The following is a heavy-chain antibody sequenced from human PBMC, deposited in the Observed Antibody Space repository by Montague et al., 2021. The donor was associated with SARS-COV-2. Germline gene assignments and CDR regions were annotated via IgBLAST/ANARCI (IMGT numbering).Heavy chain of an antibody. D-gene: IGHD2-21*01. Sequence: SLSLSASGFIFSSYEMNWVRQAPGKGLEWISYISSSGGGSTKHYTDSVKGRFTISRDNAKNSLYLQMNSLRVEDTAIYYCARDRDWDDWCGMDVWGQGTTVTDSS. V-gene: IGHV3-48*03. CDR2: ISSSGGGSTK. CDR1: GFIFSSYE. J-gene: IGHJ6*02. CDR3: ARDRDWDDWCGMDV.